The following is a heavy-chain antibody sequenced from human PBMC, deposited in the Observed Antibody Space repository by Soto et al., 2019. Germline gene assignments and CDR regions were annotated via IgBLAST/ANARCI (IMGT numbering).Heavy chain of an antibody. CDR3: ARNPTRVVGLFDI. V-gene: IGHV4-59*01. D-gene: IGHD1-26*01. CDR1: GGSISSYY. CDR2: IYYSGST. J-gene: IGHJ3*02. Sequence: PSETLSLTCTVSGGSISSYYCSWIRQPPGKGLEWIGYIYYSGSTNYNPSLKSRDTISVDTSKNQFSLKLSSVTAADTAVYYCARNPTRVVGLFDIWGQGTMVTVSS.